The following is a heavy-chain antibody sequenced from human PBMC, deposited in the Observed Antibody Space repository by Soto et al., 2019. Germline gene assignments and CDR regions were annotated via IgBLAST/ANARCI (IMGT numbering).Heavy chain of an antibody. Sequence: GGSLRLSCAASGFTFDDYAMHWVRQAPGKGLEWVSLISWDGGSTYYADSVKGRFTISRDNSKNSLYLQMNSLRAEDTALYYCAKGIFGRRYSSWLGDYYYYGMDVWGQGTTVTVSS. CDR1: GFTFDDYA. CDR2: ISWDGGST. D-gene: IGHD6-13*01. V-gene: IGHV3-43D*04. CDR3: AKGIFGRRYSSWLGDYYYYGMDV. J-gene: IGHJ6*02.